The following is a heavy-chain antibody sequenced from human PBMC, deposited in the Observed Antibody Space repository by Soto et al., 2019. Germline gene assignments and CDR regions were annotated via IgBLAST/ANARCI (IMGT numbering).Heavy chain of an antibody. CDR1: GFTINSHW. D-gene: IGHD6-19*01. V-gene: IGHV3-74*01. CDR2: INGDGSST. J-gene: IGHJ4*02. CDR3: AIALAGPTAIAY. Sequence: EVQLVESGGDLVQPGGSLRLSCVVSGFTINSHWMHWVRQAPGKGLVWVSRINGDGSSTKYADSVKGRFTISRDNAKNTLYLQLNTLRAEDTAVYYCAIALAGPTAIAYWGQGALLTVSS.